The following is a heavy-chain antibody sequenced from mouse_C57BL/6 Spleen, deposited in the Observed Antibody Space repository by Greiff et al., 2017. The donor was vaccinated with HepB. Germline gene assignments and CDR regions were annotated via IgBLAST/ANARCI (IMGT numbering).Heavy chain of an antibody. J-gene: IGHJ4*01. CDR1: GYTFTSYW. D-gene: IGHD1-1*01. CDR2: IYPGSGST. Sequence: QVQLKQPGAELVKPGASVKMSCKASGYTFTSYWITWVKQRPGQGLEWIGDIYPGSGSTNYNEKFKSKATLTVDTSSSTAYMQLSSLTSEDSAVYYCARAYYYGSRAMDYWGQGTSVTVSS. V-gene: IGHV1-55*01. CDR3: ARAYYYGSRAMDY.